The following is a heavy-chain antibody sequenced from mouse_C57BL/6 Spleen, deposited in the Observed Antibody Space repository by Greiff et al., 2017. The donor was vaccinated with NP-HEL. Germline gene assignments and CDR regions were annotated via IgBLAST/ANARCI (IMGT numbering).Heavy chain of an antibody. J-gene: IGHJ4*01. CDR1: GYSITSGYY. CDR3: ARDRYYYGSSYPMDY. V-gene: IGHV3-6*01. Sequence: EVQLVESGPGLVKPSQSLSLTCSVTGYSITSGYYWNWIRQFPGNKLEWMGYISYDGSNNYNPSLKNRISITRDTSKNQFFLKLNSVTTEDTATYYCARDRYYYGSSYPMDYWGQGTSVTVSS. CDR2: ISYDGSN. D-gene: IGHD1-1*01.